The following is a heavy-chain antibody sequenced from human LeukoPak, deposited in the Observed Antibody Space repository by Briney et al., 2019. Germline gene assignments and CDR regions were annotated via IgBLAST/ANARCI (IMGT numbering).Heavy chain of an antibody. CDR3: TARWAYYDFWSGNDY. Sequence: GGSLRLSCAASGFTFSGSAMHWVRQASGKGLEWVGRIISKANSYATAYAASVKGRFTISRDDSKNTAYLQMNSLKTEDTAVYYCTARWAYYDFWSGNDYWGQGTLVTVSS. V-gene: IGHV3-73*01. CDR2: IISKANSYAT. D-gene: IGHD3-3*01. J-gene: IGHJ4*02. CDR1: GFTFSGSA.